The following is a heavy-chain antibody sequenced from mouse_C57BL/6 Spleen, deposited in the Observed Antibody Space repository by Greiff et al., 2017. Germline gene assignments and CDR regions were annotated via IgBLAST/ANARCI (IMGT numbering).Heavy chain of an antibody. J-gene: IGHJ2*01. CDR1: GFNIKDDY. CDR3: TTRGSSFYYFDY. Sequence: VQLQQSGAELVRPGASVKLSCTASGFNIKDDYMHWVKQRPEQGLEWIGWIDPENGDTEYASKFQGKATITADTSSNTAYLQLSSLTSEDTAVYYCTTRGSSFYYFDYWGQGTTLTVAS. V-gene: IGHV14-4*01. D-gene: IGHD1-1*01. CDR2: IDPENGDT.